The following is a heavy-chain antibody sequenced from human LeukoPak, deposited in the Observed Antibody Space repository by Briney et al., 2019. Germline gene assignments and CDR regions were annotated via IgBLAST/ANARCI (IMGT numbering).Heavy chain of an antibody. V-gene: IGHV3-20*04. CDR1: GFTFDEYG. D-gene: IGHD3-3*01. CDR2: VSRNGGST. J-gene: IGHJ4*02. Sequence: PGGSLRLSCAASGFTFDEYGMTWVRQAPGKGLEWVSGVSRNGGSTGYADSVKGRFTISRDNAKNSLYLQMNSLRAEDTALYYCVRSITILGVWGQGTLVTVSS. CDR3: VRSITILGV.